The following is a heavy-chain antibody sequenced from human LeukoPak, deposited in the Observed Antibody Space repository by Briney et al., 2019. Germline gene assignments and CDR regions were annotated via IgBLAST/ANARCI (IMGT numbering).Heavy chain of an antibody. CDR1: GFTFSSYG. V-gene: IGHV3-33*06. Sequence: GGSLRLSCAASGFTFSSYGMHWVRQAPGKGLEWVAIIWYDGCSKYYTDSVKGRFTISRDNSKNMLYLQMNSLRVEDTAVYYCAKPTEGSGSFLINYWGQGTLVTVSS. CDR2: IWYDGCSK. CDR3: AKPTEGSGSFLINY. D-gene: IGHD1-26*01. J-gene: IGHJ4*02.